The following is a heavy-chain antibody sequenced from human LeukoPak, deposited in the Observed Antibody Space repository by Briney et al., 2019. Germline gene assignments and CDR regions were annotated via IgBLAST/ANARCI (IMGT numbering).Heavy chain of an antibody. CDR1: GGSISSGDYY. V-gene: IGHV4-30-4*01. CDR3: ARDRGGSSWYLNWFDP. D-gene: IGHD6-13*01. CDR2: IYYSGST. J-gene: IGHJ5*02. Sequence: SETLSLTCTVSGGSISSGDYYWSWIRQPPGKGLEWIGYIYYSGSTYYNPSLKSRVTISVDTSKNQFSLKLSSVTAADTAVYYYARDRGGSSWYLNWFDPWGQGTLVTVSS.